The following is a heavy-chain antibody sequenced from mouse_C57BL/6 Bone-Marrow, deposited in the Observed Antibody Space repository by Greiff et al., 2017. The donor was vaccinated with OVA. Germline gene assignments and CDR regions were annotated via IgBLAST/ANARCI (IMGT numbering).Heavy chain of an antibody. CDR2: IWGVGST. CDR1: GFSLTSYG. V-gene: IGHV2-6*01. Sequence: VKLVESGPGLVAPSQSLSITCTVSGFSLTSYGVDWVRQSPGKGLEWLGVIWGVGSTNYNSALNSRLSISKDNSKSHVFLKMNSLQTDDTAMYYCASYYYGSFAWFAYWGQGTLVTVSA. J-gene: IGHJ3*01. D-gene: IGHD1-1*01. CDR3: ASYYYGSFAWFAY.